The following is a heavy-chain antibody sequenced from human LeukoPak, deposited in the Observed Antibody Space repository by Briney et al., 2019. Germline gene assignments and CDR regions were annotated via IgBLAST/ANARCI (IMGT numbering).Heavy chain of an antibody. V-gene: IGHV4-59*01. CDR3: ARLRGDSRGHYRYYFDS. Sequence: SETLSLTCTVSGGSISSYYWSWIRHPPGKGLEWMWYIYYSGSTNYNPSLKSRVTISVDTSKNQFSLKLSSVTAADTAVYYCARLRGDSRGHYRYYFDSWVQGTLVSVYS. CDR2: IYYSGST. D-gene: IGHD3-22*01. CDR1: GGSISSYY. J-gene: IGHJ4*02.